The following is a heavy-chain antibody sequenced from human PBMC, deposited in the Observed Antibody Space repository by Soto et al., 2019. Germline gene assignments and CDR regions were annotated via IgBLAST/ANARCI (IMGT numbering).Heavy chain of an antibody. J-gene: IGHJ6*02. V-gene: IGHV4-38-2*01. CDR3: ARVAAAGPYYYYYYGMDV. CDR1: GYCISSGYY. CDR2: IYHSGST. Sequence: PSETLSLTCAVSGYCISSGYYWGWIRQPPGKGLEWIGSIYHSGSTYYNPSLKSRVTISVDTSKNQFSLKLSSVTAADTAVYYCARVAAAGPYYYYYYGMDVWGQGTTVTVSS. D-gene: IGHD6-13*01.